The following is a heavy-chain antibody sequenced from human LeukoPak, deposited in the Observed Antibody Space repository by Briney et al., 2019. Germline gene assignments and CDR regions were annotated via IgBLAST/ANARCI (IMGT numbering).Heavy chain of an antibody. CDR3: ARRGSGWYVDY. CDR1: GYSFTTYW. J-gene: IGHJ4*02. D-gene: IGHD6-19*01. V-gene: IGHV5-51*01. Sequence: ASVKVSCKGSGYSFTTYWIGWGRQMPGKGLEWMGIIYPGDSDTRYSPSFQGQVTISADKSVSTAYLQWSSLKGSDTAMYYCARRGSGWYVDYWGQGTLVTVSS. CDR2: IYPGDSDT.